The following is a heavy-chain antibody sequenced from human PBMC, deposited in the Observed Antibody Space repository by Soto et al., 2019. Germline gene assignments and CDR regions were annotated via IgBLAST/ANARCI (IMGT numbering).Heavy chain of an antibody. CDR1: GGTFSSYA. CDR2: IIPIFGKA. CDR3: ARDNGSNANGGYFQH. V-gene: IGHV1-69*01. D-gene: IGHD3-10*01. J-gene: IGHJ1*01. Sequence: QLQLVQSGAEVKKPGSSVKVSCKDSGGTFSSYAISWVRQAPGQGLEWMGGIIPIFGKANYAQKFQGRVTITADESTSTAYMELSSLRSEDTAVYYCARDNGSNANGGYFQHLGEGTLVTVAS.